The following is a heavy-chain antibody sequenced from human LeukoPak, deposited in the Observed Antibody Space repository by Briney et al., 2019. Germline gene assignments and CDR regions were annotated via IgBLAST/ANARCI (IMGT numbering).Heavy chain of an antibody. D-gene: IGHD4-11*01. CDR3: ARYYSNHLDY. Sequence: GESLQISCQTSRYSFTDFWLGWVRQKPGKGLEWMGAIDPDDSATRYSPSFQGQVTISADKSISTAYLQWSSLKASDSAMYYCARYYSNHLDYWGQGTLVTVSS. CDR1: RYSFTDFW. V-gene: IGHV5-51*01. J-gene: IGHJ4*02. CDR2: IDPDDSAT.